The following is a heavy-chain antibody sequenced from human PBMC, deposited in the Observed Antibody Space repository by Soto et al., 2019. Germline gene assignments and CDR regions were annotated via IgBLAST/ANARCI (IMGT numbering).Heavy chain of an antibody. CDR1: GFTFSSYA. J-gene: IGHJ6*02. CDR2: ISYDGSNK. Sequence: VQLLESGGGLVQPGGSLRLSCAASGFTFSSYAMSWVRQAPGKGLEWVAVISYDGSNKYYADSVKGRFTISRDNSKNTLYLQMNSLRAEDTAVYYCAKQANYGDYDYYYYGMDVWGQGTTVTVSS. CDR3: AKQANYGDYDYYYYGMDV. V-gene: IGHV3-30*18. D-gene: IGHD4-17*01.